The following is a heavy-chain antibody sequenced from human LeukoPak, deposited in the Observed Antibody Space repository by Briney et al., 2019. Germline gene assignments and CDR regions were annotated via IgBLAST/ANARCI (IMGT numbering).Heavy chain of an antibody. Sequence: PSETLSLTCSVSGGSIRNSNHFWAWIRQPPGKGLEWIGVISYTGSAYYSPSLKSRVTISVDTSKNQFSLKLISVTAADTAVYYCARAPRDYYDSNDAFDIWGQGTMVTVSS. V-gene: IGHV4-39*07. CDR2: ISYTGSA. CDR1: GGSIRNSNHF. D-gene: IGHD3-22*01. CDR3: ARAPRDYYDSNDAFDI. J-gene: IGHJ3*02.